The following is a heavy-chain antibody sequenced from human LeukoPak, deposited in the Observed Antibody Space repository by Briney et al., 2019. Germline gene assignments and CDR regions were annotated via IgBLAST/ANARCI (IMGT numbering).Heavy chain of an antibody. CDR1: GFTFSSYA. J-gene: IGHJ6*04. V-gene: IGHV3-30*18. Sequence: GGSLRLSCAASGFTFSSYAMHWVRQAPGKGLEGVAIITYDGTDEYYTDSVKGRFTISRDNAKNSLYLQMNSLRAEDTAVYYCAELGITMIGGVWGKGTTVTISS. D-gene: IGHD3-10*02. CDR3: AELGITMIGGV. CDR2: ITYDGTDE.